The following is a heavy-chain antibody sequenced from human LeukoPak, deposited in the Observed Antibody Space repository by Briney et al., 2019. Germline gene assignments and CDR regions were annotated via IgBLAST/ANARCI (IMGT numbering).Heavy chain of an antibody. CDR1: GFTFNSYA. J-gene: IGHJ4*02. D-gene: IGHD3-3*01. CDR2: ISYDGSNK. CDR3: ARSSGPNSITVFGVVTPKFDY. Sequence: GSLRLSCAASGFTFNSYAINWVRQAPGKGLEWVAFISYDGSNKYYADSVKGRFTISRDNSKNMLYLQMNSLRAEDTAVYYCARSSGPNSITVFGVVTPKFDYWGQGTLVTVSS. V-gene: IGHV3-30-3*01.